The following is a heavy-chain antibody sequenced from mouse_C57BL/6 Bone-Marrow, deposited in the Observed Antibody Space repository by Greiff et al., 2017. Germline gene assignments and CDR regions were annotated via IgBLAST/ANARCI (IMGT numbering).Heavy chain of an antibody. Sequence: EVKLVESGGGLVKPGGSLKLSCAVNGFNFSDYGTHWVRQATEKGLEWVAYISSGSSTIYYADTVKGRFTISRDNAKNTLFLQMTSLRSEDTAMYYCAITPVPYWYFDVWRTGATVTSSS. CDR1: GFNFSDYG. CDR3: AITPVPYWYFDV. D-gene: IGHD1-1*01. CDR2: ISSGSSTI. J-gene: IGHJ1*03. V-gene: IGHV5-17*01.